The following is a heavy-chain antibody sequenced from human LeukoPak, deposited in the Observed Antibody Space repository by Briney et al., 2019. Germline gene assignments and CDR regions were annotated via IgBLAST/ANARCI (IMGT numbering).Heavy chain of an antibody. CDR3: AKYTSARINDY. CDR1: GFTFSSYA. Sequence: GSLRLSCAASGFTFSSYAMSWVRQAPGKGLEWVSAISGSGGSTYYTDSVKGRFTISGDNSKNTLYLQMNSLRAEDTAVYYCAKYTSARINDYWGQGTLVTVSS. J-gene: IGHJ4*02. D-gene: IGHD2-15*01. V-gene: IGHV3-23*01. CDR2: ISGSGGST.